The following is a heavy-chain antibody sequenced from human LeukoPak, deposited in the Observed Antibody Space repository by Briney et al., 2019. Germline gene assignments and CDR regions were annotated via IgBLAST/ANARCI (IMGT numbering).Heavy chain of an antibody. Sequence: SVTVSCKASGGTFTIYAISWVRQAPGQGLEWMGGIIPIFGTANYAQKFQGRVTITADESTRTAYMELSSLRSEDTAVYYCARGEYSSSWYLAFDIWGQGTMVTVSS. J-gene: IGHJ3*02. V-gene: IGHV1-69*13. CDR2: IIPIFGTA. CDR3: ARGEYSSSWYLAFDI. CDR1: GGTFTIYA. D-gene: IGHD6-13*01.